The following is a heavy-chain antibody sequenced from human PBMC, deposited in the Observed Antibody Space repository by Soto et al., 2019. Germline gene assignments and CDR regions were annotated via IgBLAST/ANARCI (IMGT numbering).Heavy chain of an antibody. J-gene: IGHJ5*02. CDR3: ARRVSHLGA. CDR1: GGSFSGYY. Sequence: PSETLSLTCAVYGGSFSGYYWSWIRQPPGKGLEWIGEINHSGSTNYNPSLKSRVTISVDTSKNQFSLKLSSVTAADTAVYYCARRVSHLGAWGQGTLVTVSS. CDR2: INHSGST. D-gene: IGHD3-16*01. V-gene: IGHV4-34*01.